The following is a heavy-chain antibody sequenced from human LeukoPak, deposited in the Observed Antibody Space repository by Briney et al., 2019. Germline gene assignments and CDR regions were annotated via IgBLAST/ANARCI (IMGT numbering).Heavy chain of an antibody. J-gene: IGHJ4*02. CDR2: INPSGGST. CDR1: GYAFTSYY. D-gene: IGHD2/OR15-2a*01. V-gene: IGHV1-46*01. CDR3: GTGPKLVIDY. Sequence: ASVKVSCKASGYAFTSYYMHWVRQAPGQGLEWMGIINPSGGSTSYAQKFQGRVTMTRDTSTSTVYMELSSLRSEDTAVYYCGTGPKLVIDYWGQGTLVTVSS.